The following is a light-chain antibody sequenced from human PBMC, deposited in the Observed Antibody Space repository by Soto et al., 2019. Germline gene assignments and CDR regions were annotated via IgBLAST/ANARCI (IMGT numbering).Light chain of an antibody. CDR1: DDIRSF. V-gene: IGKV1-33*01. J-gene: IGKJ4*01. CDR3: QQYNILPLT. Sequence: DIAMTQSPSSLSASVGDTVTIICQASDDIRSFLNWYQQKLGQAPKLLISDTSNLESGVPSRFSGAGSGTNFTLTISSLRPEDFATYFCQQYNILPLTFGGGTTVDI. CDR2: DTS.